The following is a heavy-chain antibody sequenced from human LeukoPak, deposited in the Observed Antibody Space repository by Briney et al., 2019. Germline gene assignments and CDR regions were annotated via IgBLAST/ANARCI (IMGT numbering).Heavy chain of an antibody. V-gene: IGHV3-23*01. Sequence: PSETLSLTCAVYGGSFSGYYWSWIRQAPGKGLEWVSAISGSGGSTYYADSVKGRFTISRDNSKNTLYLQMNSLRAEDTAVYYCAKDLTNQRDDYWGQGTLVTVSS. CDR1: GGSFSGYY. J-gene: IGHJ4*02. D-gene: IGHD1-1*01. CDR2: ISGSGGST. CDR3: AKDLTNQRDDY.